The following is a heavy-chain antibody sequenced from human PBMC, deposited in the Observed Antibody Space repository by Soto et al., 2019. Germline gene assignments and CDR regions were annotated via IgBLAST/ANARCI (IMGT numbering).Heavy chain of an antibody. D-gene: IGHD6-19*01. CDR2: ITPMFGTA. Sequence: QVQLVQSGAEVKKPGSSVKVSCKASGGTFSRYAISWVRQAPGQGLEWMGGITPMFGTANYAQKFQGRVTITADESTSTVHMELRRLRSEDTAVYYCAQTLGSAVAGPGRFDLWVRGTLVIVSS. V-gene: IGHV1-69*12. CDR1: GGTFSRYA. J-gene: IGHJ2*01. CDR3: AQTLGSAVAGPGRFDL.